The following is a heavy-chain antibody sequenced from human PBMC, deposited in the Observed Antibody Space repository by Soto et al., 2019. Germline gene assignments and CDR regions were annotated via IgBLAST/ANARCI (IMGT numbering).Heavy chain of an antibody. V-gene: IGHV4-34*01. CDR2: INHSGST. CDR1: GGSFSGYY. D-gene: IGHD2-2*01. CDR3: ARGAWEYCSSTSCYFWNYYYYGMDV. J-gene: IGHJ6*02. Sequence: SETLSLTCAVCGGSFSGYYWSWIRQPPGKGLEWIGEINHSGSTNYNPSLKSRVTISVDTSKNQFPLKLSSVTAADTAVYYCARGAWEYCSSTSCYFWNYYYYGMDVWGQGTTVTVSS.